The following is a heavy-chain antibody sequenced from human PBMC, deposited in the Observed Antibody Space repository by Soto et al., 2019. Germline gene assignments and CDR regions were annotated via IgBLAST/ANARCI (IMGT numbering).Heavy chain of an antibody. CDR3: ARDEKEITIFGVVHDYYYYGMAV. D-gene: IGHD3-3*01. CDR2: TYYRSKWYN. V-gene: IGHV6-1*01. CDR1: GDSVSSNSGA. Sequence: SQALSLTCEISGDSVSSNSGAWNWIRQSPSRGLEWLGRTYYRSKWYNDYAVSVKSRITINPDTSKNQFSLQLNSVTPEDTAVYYCARDEKEITIFGVVHDYYYYGMAVWGQGTTVPVSS. J-gene: IGHJ6*02.